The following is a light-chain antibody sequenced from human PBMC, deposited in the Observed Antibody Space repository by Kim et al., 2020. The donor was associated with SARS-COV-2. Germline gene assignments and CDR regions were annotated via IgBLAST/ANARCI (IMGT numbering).Light chain of an antibody. V-gene: IGKV1-17*03. Sequence: ASVGDKVTIPGRETQAIGNSLAWFQQKPGKVPKRLIFAASNVESGVPSRFSGSGSGTEFTLTISSLHPEDFATYYCLQHNTYPRTFGQGTKVDIK. CDR2: AAS. CDR1: QAIGNS. J-gene: IGKJ1*01. CDR3: LQHNTYPRT.